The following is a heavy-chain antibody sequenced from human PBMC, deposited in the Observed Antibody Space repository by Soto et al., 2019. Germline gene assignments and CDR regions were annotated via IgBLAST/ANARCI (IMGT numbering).Heavy chain of an antibody. CDR1: GYTFISYG. V-gene: IGHV1-18*01. CDR2: ISGYNANT. CDR3: ARDEETGSGWFRFDY. D-gene: IGHD6-19*01. Sequence: ASVKVSCKASGYTFISYGISWVRQAPGQGLEWMGWISGYNANTDYAQKLQGRVTMTTDTSTSTAYMELRSPRSDDTAVYYCARDEETGSGWFRFDYWGQGTLVTVSS. J-gene: IGHJ4*02.